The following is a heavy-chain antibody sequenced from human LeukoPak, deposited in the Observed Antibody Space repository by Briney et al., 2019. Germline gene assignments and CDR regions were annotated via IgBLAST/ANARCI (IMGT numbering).Heavy chain of an antibody. J-gene: IGHJ3*02. Sequence: GGSLRLSCAASGFTVSSNYMSWVRQAPGKGLEWVSVIYSGGSTYYADSVKGRFTISRDNAKNSLYLQMNSLRAEDTAVYYCARDHDYYDSSGYYYRHDAFDIWGQGTMVTVSS. CDR2: IYSGGST. V-gene: IGHV3-53*01. CDR1: GFTVSSNY. CDR3: ARDHDYYDSSGYYYRHDAFDI. D-gene: IGHD3-22*01.